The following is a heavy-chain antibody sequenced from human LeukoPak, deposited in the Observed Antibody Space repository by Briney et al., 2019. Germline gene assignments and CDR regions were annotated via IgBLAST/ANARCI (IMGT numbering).Heavy chain of an antibody. D-gene: IGHD2-15*01. J-gene: IGHJ5*02. V-gene: IGHV3-48*02. CDR2: NRMIGTTM. CDR1: GFTFSDYS. Sequence: GGSLRLSCAASGFTFSDYSMNWVRQAPGKGLDWVSYNRMIGTTMYYADSVKGRFTISRDNAKNSLYLQMNSLRDEDTAVYYCAVEGYCSGGACYTNLFDPWGQGTLVTVCS. CDR3: AVEGYCSGGACYTNLFDP.